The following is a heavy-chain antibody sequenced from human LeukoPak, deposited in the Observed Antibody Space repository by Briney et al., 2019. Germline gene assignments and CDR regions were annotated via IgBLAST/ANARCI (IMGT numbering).Heavy chain of an antibody. CDR1: GFTFSDHY. Sequence: GGSLRLSCAAAGFTFSDHYMTWIRQAPGKALEWVSYISPDGTTSYYADTLKGRFTVSRDNAKNSLYLQMNSLSAEDTAVYFCARGQWGLDYWGQGALVTVSS. J-gene: IGHJ4*02. CDR3: ARGQWGLDY. D-gene: IGHD1-26*01. V-gene: IGHV3-11*01. CDR2: ISPDGTTS.